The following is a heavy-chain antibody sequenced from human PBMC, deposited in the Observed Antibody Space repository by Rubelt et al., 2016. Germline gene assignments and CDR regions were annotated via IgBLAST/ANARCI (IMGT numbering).Heavy chain of an antibody. V-gene: IGHV3-66*04. CDR1: GFSVSSYY. J-gene: IGHJ5*02. Sequence: GFSVSSYYINWVRQAPGKGLEWVSGIYSGGITYYADSVKGRFTISRDNSKNTLYLQMNSLRVEDTAVYYCAKQGGHSSSFHSDHWGQGTLITVPS. CDR3: AKQGGHSSSFHSDH. CDR2: IYSGGIT. D-gene: IGHD3-22*01.